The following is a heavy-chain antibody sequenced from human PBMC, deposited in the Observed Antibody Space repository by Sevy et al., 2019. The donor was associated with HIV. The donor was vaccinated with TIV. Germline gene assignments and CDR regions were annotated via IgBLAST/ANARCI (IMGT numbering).Heavy chain of an antibody. CDR3: ATYDYYGSSGYDGGFDY. D-gene: IGHD3-22*01. CDR2: IYHSGST. Sequence: SETLSLTCAVSGGSISSGGYSWSWIRQPPGKGLEWIGYIYHSGSTYYNPSLKSRVTISVDRSKNQFSLKLSSVTAADTAVYYCATYDYYGSSGYDGGFDYWGQGTLVTVSS. V-gene: IGHV4-30-2*01. CDR1: GGSISSGGYS. J-gene: IGHJ4*02.